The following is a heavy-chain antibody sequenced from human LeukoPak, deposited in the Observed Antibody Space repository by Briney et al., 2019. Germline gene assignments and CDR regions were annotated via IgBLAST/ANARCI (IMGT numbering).Heavy chain of an antibody. CDR1: GFTFSSFG. D-gene: IGHD5-12*01. CDR2: IRYDVNSK. Sequence: GGSLRLSCAASGFTFSSFGMHWVRQAPGKGLEWVAFIRYDVNSKYYADSVKGRFTISRYNSKNTLYLQMNSLRAEDTAVYYCAKDWNIQSGYDYYYYHYYMDVWGKGTTVTVSS. CDR3: AKDWNIQSGYDYYYYHYYMDV. J-gene: IGHJ6*03. V-gene: IGHV3-30*02.